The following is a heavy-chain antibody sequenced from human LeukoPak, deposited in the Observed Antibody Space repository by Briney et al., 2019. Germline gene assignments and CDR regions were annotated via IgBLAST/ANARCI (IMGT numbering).Heavy chain of an antibody. D-gene: IGHD6-13*01. CDR3: ARVTVPCPRYHCIAAAGRSNPYFDY. CDR1: GYTFTGYY. V-gene: IGHV1-2*02. Sequence: GASVKVSCKASGYTFTGYYMHWVRQAPGQGLEWMGWINPNSGGTNYAQKFQGRVTMTRDTSISTAYMELSRLRSDDTAVYYCARVTVPCPRYHCIAAAGRSNPYFDYWGQGTLVTVSS. CDR2: INPNSGGT. J-gene: IGHJ4*02.